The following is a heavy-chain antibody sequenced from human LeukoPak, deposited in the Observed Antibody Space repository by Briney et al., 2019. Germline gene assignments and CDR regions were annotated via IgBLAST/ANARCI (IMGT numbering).Heavy chain of an antibody. CDR2: IRYDRSNK. V-gene: IGHV3-30*02. CDR3: AKEASGGWGAFDI. J-gene: IGHJ3*02. CDR1: GFTFSSYG. Sequence: GGSLRLSCAASGFTFSSYGMHWVRQAPGKGLEWVAFIRYDRSNKYYADSVKGRFTISRDNSKNTLYLQMNSLRAEDTAVYYCAKEASGGWGAFDIWGQGTMVTVSS. D-gene: IGHD4-23*01.